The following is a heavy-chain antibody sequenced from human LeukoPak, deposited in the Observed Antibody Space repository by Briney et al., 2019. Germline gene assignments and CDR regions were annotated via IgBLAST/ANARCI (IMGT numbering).Heavy chain of an antibody. CDR3: ARDPRTVRI. CDR2: IKTDGSLI. Sequence: GGSLRLSCAASGFTFSSYSMNWVRQAPGKGLEWVANIKTDGSLIYYVDSVKGRFTISRDNAENSLYLQMNSLRVEDTAVYYCARDPRTVRIWGQGTLVTVSS. CDR1: GFTFSSYS. J-gene: IGHJ4*02. V-gene: IGHV3-7*01. D-gene: IGHD1-1*01.